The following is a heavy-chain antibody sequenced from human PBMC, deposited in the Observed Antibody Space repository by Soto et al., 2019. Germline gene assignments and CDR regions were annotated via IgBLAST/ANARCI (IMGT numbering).Heavy chain of an antibody. CDR3: ARIPRDSFPTSDDLDS. CDR2: ITPIYPTT. CDR1: GGTFYTYT. V-gene: IGHV1-69*13. D-gene: IGHD5-18*01. J-gene: IGHJ4*02. Sequence: SVKVSCKASGGTFYTYTFSWVRQAPGQGLEWMGSITPIYPTTNYAEKFQGRLTVTADGSTDTAYMELNSLTSEDTAVYYCARIPRDSFPTSDDLDSWGQGTLVTVSS.